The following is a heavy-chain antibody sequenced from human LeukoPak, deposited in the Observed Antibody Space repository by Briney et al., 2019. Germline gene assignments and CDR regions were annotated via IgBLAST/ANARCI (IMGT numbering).Heavy chain of an antibody. V-gene: IGHV4-38-2*01. CDR2: IYHSGST. Sequence: SETLSLTCAVSGYSISIGYYWGWIRQPPGKGLEWIGSIYHSGSTYYNPSLKSRVTISVDTSKNQFSLKLSSVTAADTAVYYCARHDYLDRPGREYYFGYWGQGTLVTVSS. CDR1: GYSISIGYY. CDR3: ARHDYLDRPGREYYFGY. J-gene: IGHJ4*02. D-gene: IGHD4-11*01.